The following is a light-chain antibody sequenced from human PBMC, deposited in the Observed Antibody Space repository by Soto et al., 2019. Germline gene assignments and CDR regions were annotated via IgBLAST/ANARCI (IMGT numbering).Light chain of an antibody. CDR1: QRISSH. V-gene: IGKV1-5*03. CDR2: KAS. Sequence: DIQMTQSPSTLSASVGDRVTITCRASQRISSHVAWYQQKPGKAPNLLIYKASSLEGGVPSRFSGSGSGTEFTLTVSSLQPDDFATYYCQQYNRFPWTIGQGTKVEIK. CDR3: QQYNRFPWT. J-gene: IGKJ1*01.